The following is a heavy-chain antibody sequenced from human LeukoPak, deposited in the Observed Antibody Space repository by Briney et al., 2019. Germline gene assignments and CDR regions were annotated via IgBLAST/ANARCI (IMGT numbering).Heavy chain of an antibody. CDR1: GVSISSSSYY. D-gene: IGHD2-15*01. J-gene: IGHJ4*02. Sequence: SETLSLTCTVSGVSISSSSYYWGWIRQPPGKGLEWIGSIYYSGSTYYNPSLKSRVTISVDTSKNQFSLKLSSVTAADTAVYYCARRYCSGGSCYYFDYWGQGTLVTVSS. CDR2: IYYSGST. CDR3: ARRYCSGGSCYYFDY. V-gene: IGHV4-39*01.